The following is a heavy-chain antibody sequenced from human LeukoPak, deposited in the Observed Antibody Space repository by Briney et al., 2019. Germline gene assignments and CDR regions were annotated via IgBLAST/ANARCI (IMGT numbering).Heavy chain of an antibody. CDR3: AKASKDSSSWSGDCYVD. J-gene: IGHJ4*02. CDR1: GFTFSSYS. Sequence: PGRSLRLSCAASGFTFSSYSMNWGRQAPGKGGEGGSYISSSSSTIYYADSVKGRFTISRDNAKNSLYLQMNSLRDEDTAVYYCAKASKDSSSWSGDCYVDWGQGTLVTVSS. V-gene: IGHV3-48*02. CDR2: ISSSSSTI. D-gene: IGHD6-13*01.